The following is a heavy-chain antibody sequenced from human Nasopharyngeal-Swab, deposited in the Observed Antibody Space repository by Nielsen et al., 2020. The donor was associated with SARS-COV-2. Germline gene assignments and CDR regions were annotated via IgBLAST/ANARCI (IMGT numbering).Heavy chain of an antibody. CDR2: IGTAADT. D-gene: IGHD3-22*01. CDR1: GFSFNSYD. Sequence: GESLKISCAASGFSFNSYDMHWVRQATGKGLEWVSTIGTAADTYYSGSVKGRFTISRDNARNSLFLQVNSLRAGDTAVYYCARGPYYGENGYSFHYSGMDVWGQGTTVTVSS. J-gene: IGHJ6*02. V-gene: IGHV3-13*01. CDR3: ARGPYYGENGYSFHYSGMDV.